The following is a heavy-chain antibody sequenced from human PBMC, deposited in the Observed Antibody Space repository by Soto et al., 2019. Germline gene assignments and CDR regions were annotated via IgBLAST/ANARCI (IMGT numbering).Heavy chain of an antibody. V-gene: IGHV3-30*03. D-gene: IGHD5-12*01. J-gene: IGHJ4*02. CDR2: ISYDGSNK. CDR3: AILWQDQGGGSRDY. Sequence: GGSLRLSCAASGFTFSRYVMHWVRQAPGKGLEWVAVISYDGSNKYYADSVKGRFTISRDNSKNTLYLQMNSLRAEDTAVYYCAILWQDQGGGSRDYWGQGTLVTVSS. CDR1: GFTFSRYV.